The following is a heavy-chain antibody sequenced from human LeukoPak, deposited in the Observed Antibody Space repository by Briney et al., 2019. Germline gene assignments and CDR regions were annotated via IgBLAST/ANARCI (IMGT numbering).Heavy chain of an antibody. CDR3: ARDAAGLDY. D-gene: IGHD1-14*01. J-gene: IGHJ4*02. Sequence: GGSLRLSCAASGFTFRSHYMHWVRQAPGKGLVWVSRINSDGSITTYADSVKGRFTISRDNAKNTAYLQMNSLRGEDTGVYYCARDAAGLDYWGQGTLVTVSS. CDR1: GFTFRSHY. CDR2: INSDGSIT. V-gene: IGHV3-74*01.